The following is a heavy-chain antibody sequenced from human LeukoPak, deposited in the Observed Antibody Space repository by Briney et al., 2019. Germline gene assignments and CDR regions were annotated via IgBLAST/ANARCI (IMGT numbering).Heavy chain of an antibody. Sequence: GGSLRLSCAASGFTFSSYEMNWVRQAPGKGLEWVSYIISSGSTIYYADSVKGRFTISKENAKNSLYLQMNSVRAEDTAVYYCARDGGGYYDSSGHYFDYWGQGTMVTVSS. V-gene: IGHV3-48*03. D-gene: IGHD3-22*01. CDR2: IISSGSTI. J-gene: IGHJ4*02. CDR3: ARDGGGYYDSSGHYFDY. CDR1: GFTFSSYE.